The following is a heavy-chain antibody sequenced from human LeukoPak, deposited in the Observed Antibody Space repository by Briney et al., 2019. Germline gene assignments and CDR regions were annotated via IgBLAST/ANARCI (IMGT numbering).Heavy chain of an antibody. D-gene: IGHD3-10*01. J-gene: IGHJ4*02. V-gene: IGHV3-48*01. Sequence: PGGSLRLSYEASGFTFSSYSMNWVRQAPGKGLEWISYISTSTTTIYYANSVKGRFTISRDNSKNTLYLQMNSLRVEDTAVYYCAKGRGQGFDYWGQGTLVTVSS. CDR3: AKGRGQGFDY. CDR1: GFTFSSYS. CDR2: ISTSTTTI.